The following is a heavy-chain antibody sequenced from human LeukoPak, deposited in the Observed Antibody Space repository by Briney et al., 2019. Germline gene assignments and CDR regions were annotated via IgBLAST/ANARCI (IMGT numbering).Heavy chain of an antibody. Sequence: SGGSLRLSCAASGFTFSIYSMTWVRQAPGKGLEWVSSISDSGASTYYADSVRGRFTISRDNSKNTLYLQMSSLRVEDTAVYYCAKYGSIMAPGLYFDYWGQGTLVTVSS. J-gene: IGHJ4*02. CDR3: AKYGSIMAPGLYFDY. CDR1: GFTFSIYS. D-gene: IGHD2-15*01. V-gene: IGHV3-23*01. CDR2: ISDSGAST.